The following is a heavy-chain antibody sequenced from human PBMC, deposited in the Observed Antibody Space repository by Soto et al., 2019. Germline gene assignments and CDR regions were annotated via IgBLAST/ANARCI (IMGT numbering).Heavy chain of an antibody. CDR1: GFALTINGVG. Sequence: QITLKESGPTLVKPTQTLTLTCTVSGFALTINGVGVGWIRQPPGKALEWLALVLWNDDKRYSPSLKTRLTITKDTSKNQVVLTMTNMDPVDTATYYCLRPGCSTSWTAFDYWGQGTLVTVSS. V-gene: IGHV2-5*04. D-gene: IGHD6-13*01. J-gene: IGHJ4*02. CDR3: LRPGCSTSWTAFDY. CDR2: VLWNDDK.